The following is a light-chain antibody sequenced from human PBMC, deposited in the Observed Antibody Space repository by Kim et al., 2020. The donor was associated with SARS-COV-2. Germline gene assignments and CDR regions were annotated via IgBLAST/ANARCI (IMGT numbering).Light chain of an antibody. CDR2: DTN. V-gene: IGLV1-44*01. Sequence: QSVLSKPPSASATPGQRVTISCSGSYSNIGSRSVNWYQQVPGTAPKLLVYDTNQRPSGVPDRFSGSKSGTSASLAISGLQSEDEADYYCAVWDDSLNGPRFGGGTQLTVL. CDR1: YSNIGSRS. J-gene: IGLJ3*02. CDR3: AVWDDSLNGPR.